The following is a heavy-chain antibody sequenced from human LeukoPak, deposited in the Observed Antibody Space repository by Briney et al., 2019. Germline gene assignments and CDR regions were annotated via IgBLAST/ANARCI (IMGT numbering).Heavy chain of an antibody. CDR3: ARDPIMVLLWFGESKNPFDY. Sequence: ASVKVSCKASGYTFTGYYMHWVRQAPGQGLEWMGRINPNSGGTNYAQKFQGRVTMTRDTSISTAYMELSRLRSDDTAVYYCARDPIMVLLWFGESKNPFDYWGQGTLVTVSS. CDR1: GYTFTGYY. CDR2: INPNSGGT. D-gene: IGHD3-10*01. J-gene: IGHJ4*02. V-gene: IGHV1-2*06.